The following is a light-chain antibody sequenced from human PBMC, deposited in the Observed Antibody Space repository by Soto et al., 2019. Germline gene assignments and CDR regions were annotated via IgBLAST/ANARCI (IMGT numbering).Light chain of an antibody. V-gene: IGLV2-23*01. Sequence: QSALTQPASVSGSPGQSITISCTGSRSDVGSYNFVSWYQLLPGKAPRLIISEADKRPSGVSSRFSGSKSGYTASLTISGLQAEDEADYLCCSYAGDSALIFGGGTKLTVL. CDR3: CSYAGDSALI. CDR1: RSDVGSYNF. J-gene: IGLJ2*01. CDR2: EAD.